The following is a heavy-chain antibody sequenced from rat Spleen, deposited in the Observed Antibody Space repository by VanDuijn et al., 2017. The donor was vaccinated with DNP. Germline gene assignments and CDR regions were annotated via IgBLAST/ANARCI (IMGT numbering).Heavy chain of an antibody. CDR2: ISTSGGST. J-gene: IGHJ2*01. CDR1: GFTFSNYG. Sequence: EVQLVESGGGLVQPGRSLKLSCAASGFTFSNYGMAWVRQTPTKGLEWVASISTSGGSTYYRDSVKGRFTLSRDNAKSTLYLQMDSLRSEDTATYYCAGRPPPTRGPFDYWGQGVTVTVSS. V-gene: IGHV5S13*01. CDR3: AGRPPPTRGPFDY. D-gene: IGHD1-4*01.